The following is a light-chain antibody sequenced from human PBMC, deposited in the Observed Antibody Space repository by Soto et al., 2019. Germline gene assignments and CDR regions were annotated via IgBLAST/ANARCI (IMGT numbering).Light chain of an antibody. CDR3: SSYRSTNIPI. CDR1: SSDVGGYDY. CDR2: DVS. Sequence: QSALTQPASVSGSPGQSITISCTGTSSDVGGYDYVSWYQHHPGKAPKLMIFDVSHRPSGVSDRFSGSKSGNTASLTISGLEAEDEADYYWSSYRSTNIPIFGGGTQLTVL. V-gene: IGLV2-14*03. J-gene: IGLJ7*01.